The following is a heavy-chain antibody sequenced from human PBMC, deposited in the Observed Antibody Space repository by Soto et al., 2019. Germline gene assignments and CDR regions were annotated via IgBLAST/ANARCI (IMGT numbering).Heavy chain of an antibody. CDR1: GFSLSNSRMS. CDR2: IFSNDAK. Sequence: QVTLKESGPVLVKPTETLTLTCTVPGFSLSNSRMSVSWIGKPPGKALEWLAHIFSNDAKSYSASQKSRLTISKDTSKRQVVLTMTPLDPVDTATSYCARIGGWGWLGPNDYWGQGTRVTVSS. V-gene: IGHV2-26*01. J-gene: IGHJ4*02. D-gene: IGHD5-12*01. CDR3: ARIGGWGWLGPNDY.